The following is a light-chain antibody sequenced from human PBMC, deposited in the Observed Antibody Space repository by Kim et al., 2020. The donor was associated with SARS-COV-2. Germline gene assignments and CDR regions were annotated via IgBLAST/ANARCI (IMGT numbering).Light chain of an antibody. J-gene: IGKJ1*01. CDR3: QQYKSYLS. V-gene: IGKV1-5*01. Sequence: AAAVGDRGTSTGRASQSISRWLAWYQQKPGKAPKLLIYDASSLERGVPSRFSGSGSGTEFTLTISSLQPDDVANYYCQQYKSYLSFGQGTKVDIK. CDR1: QSISRW. CDR2: DAS.